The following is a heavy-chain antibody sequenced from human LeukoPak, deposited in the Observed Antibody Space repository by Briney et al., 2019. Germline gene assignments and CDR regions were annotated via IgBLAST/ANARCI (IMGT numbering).Heavy chain of an antibody. V-gene: IGHV1-18*01. CDR3: ARDRVHMVRGVITPTFDY. D-gene: IGHD3-10*01. CDR2: ISAYNGNT. Sequence: ASVKVSCKASGCTFTSYGISWVRQAPGQGLEWMGWISAYNGNTNYAQKLQGRVTMTTDTSTSTAYVELRSLRSDDTAVYYCARDRVHMVRGVITPTFDYWGQGTLVTVSS. CDR1: GCTFTSYG. J-gene: IGHJ4*02.